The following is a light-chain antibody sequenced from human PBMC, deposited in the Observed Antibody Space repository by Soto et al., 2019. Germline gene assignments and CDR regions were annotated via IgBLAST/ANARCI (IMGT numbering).Light chain of an antibody. CDR3: PQYHNLPPHYT. CDR1: QSVASN. V-gene: IGKV3-15*01. Sequence: EIVMTQSPASLSVSPGDGATLSCRASQSVASNVAWYQQKPGQGPRLLIHGASTRAVGVPARFRDSESGTDFTFTISSLQSKDFAVYYCPQYHNLPPHYTFGQGTKLQI. CDR2: GAS. J-gene: IGKJ2*01.